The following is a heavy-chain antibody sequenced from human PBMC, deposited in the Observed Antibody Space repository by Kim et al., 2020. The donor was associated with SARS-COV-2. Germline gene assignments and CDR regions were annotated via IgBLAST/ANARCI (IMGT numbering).Heavy chain of an antibody. Sequence: GGSLRLSCAASGFTFSSYGMHWVRQAPGKGLEWVAVIWYDGSNKYYADSVKGRFTISRDNSKNTLYLQMNSLRAEDTAVYYCARPLSKIISGSYSTDASDIWGQGTMVTVSS. D-gene: IGHD3-10*01. V-gene: IGHV3-33*01. CDR3: ARPLSKIISGSYSTDASDI. CDR1: GFTFSSYG. CDR2: IWYDGSNK. J-gene: IGHJ3*02.